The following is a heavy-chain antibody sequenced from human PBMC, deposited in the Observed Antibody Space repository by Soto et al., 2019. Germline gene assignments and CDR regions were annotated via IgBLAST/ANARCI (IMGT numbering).Heavy chain of an antibody. V-gene: IGHV4-30-4*01. CDR1: GGSINSGDYY. D-gene: IGHD3-22*01. CDR3: ARERSAYYYDSSGYWAFDI. J-gene: IGHJ3*02. CDR2: IYYSGST. Sequence: PSETLSLTCTVSGGSINSGDYYWSWIRQPPGKGLEWIAYIYYSGSTYYNPSLKSRAIISVDTSKNQVSLKLSSVTAADTAVYYCARERSAYYYDSSGYWAFDIWGQGTMVTVSS.